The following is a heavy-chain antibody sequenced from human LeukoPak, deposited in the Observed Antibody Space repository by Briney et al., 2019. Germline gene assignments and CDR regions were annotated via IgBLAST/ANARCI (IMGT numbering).Heavy chain of an antibody. V-gene: IGHV3-30*18. CDR3: AKDESMAAAAHYFGY. D-gene: IGHD6-13*01. Sequence: GGSLRLSCAASGFTFNAYGMHWVRQAPGKGLEWVAVISSDGRDKKSADSVKGRFTISRDNSKNMVYLQMNSLRPEDTAVYYCAKDESMAAAAHYFGYWGQGTLVTVSS. CDR1: GFTFNAYG. CDR2: ISSDGRDK. J-gene: IGHJ4*02.